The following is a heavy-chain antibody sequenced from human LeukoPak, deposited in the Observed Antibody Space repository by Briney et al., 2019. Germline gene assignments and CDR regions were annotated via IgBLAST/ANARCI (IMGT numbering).Heavy chain of an antibody. J-gene: IGHJ4*02. Sequence: PSDTLSLTCAVSGFSISSSHWWGWIRQPPGKGLEWIGYIYYSGSTYYNPSLKSRVTMSVDTSKNQFSLKLSSVTAADTAVYYCASLTHGEFDYWGQGTLVTVSS. CDR2: IYYSGST. CDR1: GFSISSSHW. D-gene: IGHD2-15*01. V-gene: IGHV4-28*01. CDR3: ASLTHGEFDY.